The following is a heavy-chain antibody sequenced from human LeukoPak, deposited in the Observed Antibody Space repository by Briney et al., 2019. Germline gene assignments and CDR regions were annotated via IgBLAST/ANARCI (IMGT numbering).Heavy chain of an antibody. CDR2: IKSKTDGGTT. CDR3: TTDQQRYCSGTSCSPPYDY. J-gene: IGHJ4*02. CDR1: GFTFSNAW. V-gene: IGHV3-15*01. Sequence: RSGGSLRLSCAASGFTFSNAWMSWVRQAPGKGLEWVGRIKSKTDGGTTDYAAPVKGRFTISRDDSKNTLYLQMNSLKTEDTAVYYCTTDQQRYCSGTSCSPPYDYWGQGTLVTVSS. D-gene: IGHD2-2*01.